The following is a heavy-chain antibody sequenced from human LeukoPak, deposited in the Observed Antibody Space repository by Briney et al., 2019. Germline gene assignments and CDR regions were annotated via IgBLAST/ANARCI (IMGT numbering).Heavy chain of an antibody. CDR1: GFTFSSYS. CDR2: ISSSSTI. Sequence: PGGSLRLSCAASGFTFSSYSMNWVRQAPGKGLEWVSYISSSSTIYYADSVKGRFTISRDNYKNTMYLQMNSLRAEDTAVYYCAKRSGPGGPFDYWGQGILVTVSS. CDR3: AKRSGPGGPFDY. J-gene: IGHJ4*02. V-gene: IGHV3-48*01. D-gene: IGHD1-26*01.